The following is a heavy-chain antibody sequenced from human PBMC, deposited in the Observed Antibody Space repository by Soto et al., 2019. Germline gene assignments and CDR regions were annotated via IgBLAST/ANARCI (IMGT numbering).Heavy chain of an antibody. J-gene: IGHJ6*02. CDR2: IIPIFGTA. CDR3: AREGGYSYGSPPYGMDV. V-gene: IGHV1-69*13. CDR1: GGTFSSYA. Sequence: EASVKVSCKASGGTFSSYAISWVRQAPGQGLEWMGGIIPIFGTANYAQKFQGRVTITADESTSTAYMELSSLRSEDTAVYYCAREGGYSYGSPPYGMDVWGQGTTVTVSS. D-gene: IGHD5-18*01.